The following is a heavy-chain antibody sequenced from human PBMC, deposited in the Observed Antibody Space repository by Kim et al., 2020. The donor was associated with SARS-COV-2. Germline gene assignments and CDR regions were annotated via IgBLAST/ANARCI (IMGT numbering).Heavy chain of an antibody. Sequence: GGSLRLSCAASGFTFSNAWMSWVRQAPGKGLEWVGRIKSKTDGGTTDYAAPVKGRFTISRDDSKNTLYLQMNSLKTEDTAVYYCTTDYYGSWSYNYYYYYGMDVWGQGTTVTVSS. J-gene: IGHJ6*02. CDR1: GFTFSNAW. V-gene: IGHV3-15*01. CDR3: TTDYYGSWSYNYYYYYGMDV. CDR2: IKSKTDGGTT. D-gene: IGHD3-10*01.